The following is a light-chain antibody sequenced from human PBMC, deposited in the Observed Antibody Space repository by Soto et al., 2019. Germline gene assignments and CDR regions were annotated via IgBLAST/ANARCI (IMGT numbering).Light chain of an antibody. CDR1: TSDVGGYDY. V-gene: IGLV2-14*03. Sequence: QSVLTQPASVSGSPGQSNTISCTGSTSDVGGYDYVSWYQQHPGKAPKLMIYDVSNRPSGVSNRFSGSKSGNTASLTISGLQAEDEADYYCSSSTISRTLLFGGGTKLTVL. CDR2: DVS. J-gene: IGLJ2*01. CDR3: SSSTISRTLL.